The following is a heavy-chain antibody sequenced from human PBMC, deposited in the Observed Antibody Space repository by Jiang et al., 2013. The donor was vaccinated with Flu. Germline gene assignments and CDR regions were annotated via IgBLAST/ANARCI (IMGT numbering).Heavy chain of an antibody. CDR2: TYYRSKWYN. CDR3: VRGREYSSGWYYFDY. J-gene: IGHJ4*02. Sequence: SVSSNSAAWNWIRQSPSRGLEWLGRTYYRSKWYNDYAVSVKSRITINPDTSKNQFSLHLNSVTPEDTAVYYCVRGREYSSGWYYFDYWGQGTLVTVSS. D-gene: IGHD6-19*01. V-gene: IGHV6-1*01. CDR1: SVSSNSAA.